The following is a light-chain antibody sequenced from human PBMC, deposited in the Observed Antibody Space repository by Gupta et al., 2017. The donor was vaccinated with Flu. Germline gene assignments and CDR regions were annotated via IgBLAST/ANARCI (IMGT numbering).Light chain of an antibody. V-gene: IGKV3-11*01. J-gene: IGKJ4*01. CDR2: HAS. CDR3: QQRNVWPLT. CDR1: ENIGTY. Sequence: EIVLTQSPVTLSLSPGGTATLSCRASENIGTYLSWFQQKPGQAPRLLIYHASNRATGIPARFSGSGSGTDFTLTISSLEAEDSASYYCQQRNVWPLTFGRGTKVETK.